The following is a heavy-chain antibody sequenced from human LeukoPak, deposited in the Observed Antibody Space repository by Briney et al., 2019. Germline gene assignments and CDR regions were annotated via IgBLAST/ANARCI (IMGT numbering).Heavy chain of an antibody. CDR1: GFTLSSYG. CDR3: AGRWLQLSDAFDI. CDR2: ISYDGSYK. J-gene: IGHJ3*02. V-gene: IGHV3-30*03. D-gene: IGHD5-24*01. Sequence: GGSLRLSCAASGFTLSSYGMHWVRQAPGKGLEWVAVISYDGSYKYHADSVKDRFTISRDNSKNTLYLQMNILRAEDTAVYYCAGRWLQLSDAFDIWGQGTMVTVSS.